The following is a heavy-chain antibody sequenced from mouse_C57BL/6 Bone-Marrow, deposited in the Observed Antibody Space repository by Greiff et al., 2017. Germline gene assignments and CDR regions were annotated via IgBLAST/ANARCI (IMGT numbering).Heavy chain of an antibody. CDR1: GFTFSSYG. CDR3: AWRLGYFDY. CDR2: ISSGGSYT. V-gene: IGHV5-6*02. Sequence: DVKLVESGGDLVKPGGSLKLSCAASGFTFSSYGMSWVRQTPDKRLEWVATISSGGSYTYYPDSVKGRFIISRDNAKNTLYLQMSSLKSEDTAMYYCAWRLGYFDYWGQGTTLTVSS. D-gene: IGHD4-1*01. J-gene: IGHJ2*01.